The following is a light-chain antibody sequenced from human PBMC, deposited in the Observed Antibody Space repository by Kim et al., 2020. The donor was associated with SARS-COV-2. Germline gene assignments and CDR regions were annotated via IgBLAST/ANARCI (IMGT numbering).Light chain of an antibody. CDR3: QQYSSHWT. CDR1: QSISTW. V-gene: IGKV1-5*03. Sequence: SASVGDRFTITCRASQSISTWLAWYQQVPGKAPKLLIYQASSLESEVPSRFSGSGSGTEFTLTISSLQPDDFATYYCQQYSSHWTFGQGTKVDIK. CDR2: QAS. J-gene: IGKJ1*01.